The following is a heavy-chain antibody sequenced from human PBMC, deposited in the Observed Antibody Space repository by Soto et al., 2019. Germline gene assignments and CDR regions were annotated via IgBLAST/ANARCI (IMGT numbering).Heavy chain of an antibody. J-gene: IGHJ5*02. D-gene: IGHD3-3*01. Sequence: QVQLQESGPGLVKPSQTLSLTCTVSGGSISSGDYYWSWIRQPPGKGLEWIGYIYYSGSTYYNPSLKSRVTISVDTSKNQFSLKLSSVTAADTAVYYCARECGYYDFWSGYYPNWFDPWGQGTLVTVSS. CDR3: ARECGYYDFWSGYYPNWFDP. V-gene: IGHV4-30-4*01. CDR2: IYYSGST. CDR1: GGSISSGDYY.